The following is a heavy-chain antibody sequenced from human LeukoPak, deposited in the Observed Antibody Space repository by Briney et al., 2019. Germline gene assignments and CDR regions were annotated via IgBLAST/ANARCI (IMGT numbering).Heavy chain of an antibody. J-gene: IGHJ5*02. CDR2: ISGSGNST. D-gene: IGHD6-19*01. Sequence: GGSLRLSCAASGFTSSSYAMSWVRQAPGKGLEWVSAISGSGNSTYYADSVKGRFTISRDNSKNTSYLEMNSLKPEDTALYYCARDSSGWGGNNWFDPWGQGTLVTVSS. CDR1: GFTSSSYA. CDR3: ARDSSGWGGNNWFDP. V-gene: IGHV3-23*01.